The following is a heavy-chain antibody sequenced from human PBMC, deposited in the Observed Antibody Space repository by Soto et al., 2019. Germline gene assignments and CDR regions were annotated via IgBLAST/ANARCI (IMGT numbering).Heavy chain of an antibody. V-gene: IGHV4-39*01. CDR1: GGSISSSSYY. Sequence: QLQLQESGPGLVKPSETLSLTCTVSGGSISSSSYYWGWIRQPPGKGLEWIGSIYYSGSTYYNPSLKSRVTITVDTSKNQFSLKLSSVTAADTAVYYCARLGPGSGWIFWFDPWGQGTLVTVSS. CDR2: IYYSGST. D-gene: IGHD6-19*01. CDR3: ARLGPGSGWIFWFDP. J-gene: IGHJ5*02.